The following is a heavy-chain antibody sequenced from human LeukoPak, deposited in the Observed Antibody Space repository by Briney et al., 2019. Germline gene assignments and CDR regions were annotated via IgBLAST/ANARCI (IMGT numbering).Heavy chain of an antibody. CDR1: GFTLSRYS. CDR3: ARGGNLYCSATSCYDFDY. D-gene: IGHD2-2*01. V-gene: IGHV3-21*01. CDR2: ISSSSSYI. Sequence: GGSLRLSCAASGFTLSRYSMNWVRQAAGKGLEWVSSISSSSSYIYYGDSVKGRFTISRDNAKNSLYLQINSLRAEDTAVYYCARGGNLYCSATSCYDFDYWGQGTLVTVSS. J-gene: IGHJ4*02.